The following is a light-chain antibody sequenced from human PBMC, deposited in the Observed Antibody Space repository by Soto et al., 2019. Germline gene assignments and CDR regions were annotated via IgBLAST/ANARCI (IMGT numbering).Light chain of an antibody. CDR3: QHYNSYSEA. J-gene: IGKJ1*01. CDR2: KAS. Sequence: EIRMTQSASSLGGCVGDRVNIXCRASQTISSRMDWCQQKPWKAPKLLMYKASTLKSGVPSRFSGSGSVTEFTLTISSLQPDDFATYYGQHYNSYSEAFGQGTKVDIK. V-gene: IGKV1-5*03. CDR1: QTISSR.